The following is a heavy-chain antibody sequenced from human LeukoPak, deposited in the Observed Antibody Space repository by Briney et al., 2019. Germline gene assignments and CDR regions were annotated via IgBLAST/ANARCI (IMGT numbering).Heavy chain of an antibody. CDR3: ARFANWNLGYYFDY. CDR2: IYSGGST. CDR1: GFTVNNNY. Sequence: PGGSLRLSCAASGFTVNNNYMSWVRRAPGKGLEWVSVIYSGGSTYYADSVKGRFTISRDNSKNTLYLQMNSLRAEDTAVYYCARFANWNLGYYFDYWGQGTLVTVSS. D-gene: IGHD1-7*01. V-gene: IGHV3-53*01. J-gene: IGHJ4*02.